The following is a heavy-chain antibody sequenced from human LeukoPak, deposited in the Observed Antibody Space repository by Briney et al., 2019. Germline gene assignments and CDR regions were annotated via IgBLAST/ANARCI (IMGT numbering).Heavy chain of an antibody. Sequence: PGGSLRLSCAAPRFTFSSFAMHWVRQAPGKGLEWVAVISYDGSNEYYTDSVKGRFTISRDNSKNTLYLQMNSLRAEDTALYYCARVELGDYVWGSYQFYFDYWGQGTLVTVSS. CDR1: RFTFSSFA. V-gene: IGHV3-30*04. CDR2: ISYDGSNE. J-gene: IGHJ4*02. D-gene: IGHD3-16*01. CDR3: ARVELGDYVWGSYQFYFDY.